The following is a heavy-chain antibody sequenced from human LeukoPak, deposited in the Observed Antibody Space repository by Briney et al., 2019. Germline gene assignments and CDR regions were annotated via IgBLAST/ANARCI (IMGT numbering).Heavy chain of an antibody. CDR2: INPNRGGT. V-gene: IGHV1-2*06. CDR1: GYTFTAYD. D-gene: IGHD3-16*02. CDR3: ARGPYDYVWGNYRYTAASFDY. J-gene: IGHJ4*02. Sequence: GASVKVSCNASGYTFTAYDMHWVRQAPGQGLDWMGRINPNRGGTTDAQHFQGRVNMTRDTSISTAYLDLSSLRPDDTAMYYCARGPYDYVWGNYRYTAASFDYWGQGTLVTVSS.